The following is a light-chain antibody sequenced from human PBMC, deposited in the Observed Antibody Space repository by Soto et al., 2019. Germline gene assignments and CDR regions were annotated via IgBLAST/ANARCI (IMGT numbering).Light chain of an antibody. Sequence: QSALTQPRSVSGSPGQSVTISCAGTSNDVGAYNFVSWYQQHPAKAPKLIIYAVIKRPSGVPDRFSGSKSGNTASLTISGLQTEDEADYYCCSYAASFWVFGGGTKGTVL. CDR3: CSYAASFWV. J-gene: IGLJ3*02. CDR2: AVI. V-gene: IGLV2-11*01. CDR1: SNDVGAYNF.